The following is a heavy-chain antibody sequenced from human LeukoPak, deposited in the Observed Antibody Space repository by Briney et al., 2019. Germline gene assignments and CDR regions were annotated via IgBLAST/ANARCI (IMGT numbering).Heavy chain of an antibody. CDR3: ARDWRGSYFPGF. D-gene: IGHD1-26*01. Sequence: GASVKVSCKASGYTLTDYYMHWVRQAPGQGLEWMGWINPNSGDTNYAQKFQGRVTMTRGTSISTAYMDLSRLTSDDTAIYYCARDWRGSYFPGFWGQGTLVTVSS. V-gene: IGHV1-2*02. CDR1: GYTLTDYY. CDR2: INPNSGDT. J-gene: IGHJ4*02.